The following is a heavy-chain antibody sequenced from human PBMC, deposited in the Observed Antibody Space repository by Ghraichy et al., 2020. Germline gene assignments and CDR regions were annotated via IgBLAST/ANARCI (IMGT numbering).Heavy chain of an antibody. CDR1: GFTFSSYA. Sequence: GSLRLSCAASGFTFSSYAMHWVRQAPGKGLEWVAVISYDGSNKYYADSVKGRFTISRDNSKNTLYLQMNSLRAEDTAVYYCARDWGYSSSWDLDAGYFQHWGQGTLVTVSS. J-gene: IGHJ1*01. V-gene: IGHV3-30-3*01. CDR3: ARDWGYSSSWDLDAGYFQH. D-gene: IGHD6-13*01. CDR2: ISYDGSNK.